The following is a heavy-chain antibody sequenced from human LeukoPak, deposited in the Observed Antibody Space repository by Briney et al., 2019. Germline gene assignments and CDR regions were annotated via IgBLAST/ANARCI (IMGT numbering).Heavy chain of an antibody. CDR1: GFTLSSYA. D-gene: IGHD2-2*01. J-gene: IGHJ4*02. Sequence: TSRTLSLSCAASGFTLSSYAMHWVRQAPGKGLEWVAVISYDGSNKYYADYVKGRFTISRDNSQNSLDLQMNSLRAEDTAVYYCARDKRVICSYADYWGQGTLVTVSS. CDR3: ARDKRVICSYADY. CDR2: ISYDGSNK. V-gene: IGHV3-30*04.